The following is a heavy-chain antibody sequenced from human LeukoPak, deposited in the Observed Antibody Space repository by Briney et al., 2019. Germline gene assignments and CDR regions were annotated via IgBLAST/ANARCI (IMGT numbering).Heavy chain of an antibody. V-gene: IGHV3-23*01. J-gene: IGHJ5*02. CDR3: ARDASYYYDSSGYPAENWFDP. D-gene: IGHD3-22*01. CDR2: ISGSGGST. CDR1: GFTFSSYA. Sequence: GGSLRLSCAASGFTFSSYAMSWVRQAPGKGLEWLSAISGSGGSTYYADSVKGRFTISRDNSKNTLYLQMNSLRAEDTAVYYCARDASYYYDSSGYPAENWFDPWGQGTLVTVSS.